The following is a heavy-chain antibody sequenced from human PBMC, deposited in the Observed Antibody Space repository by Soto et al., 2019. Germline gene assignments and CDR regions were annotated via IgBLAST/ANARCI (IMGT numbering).Heavy chain of an antibody. V-gene: IGHV1-58*01. CDR2: IVVGSGNT. CDR3: AADAIPYANRGYYFDGLDT. CDR1: GLTFRDSA. J-gene: IGHJ3*02. Sequence: GASVKVSCKASGLTFRDSAVQWVRQRRGHRLEWIGWIVVGSGNTNYAQDFQGRVTISRDMTTNTVYMELSSLRSEDSAVFFCAADAIPYANRGYYFDGLDTWGQGTMVTVSS. D-gene: IGHD2-21*01.